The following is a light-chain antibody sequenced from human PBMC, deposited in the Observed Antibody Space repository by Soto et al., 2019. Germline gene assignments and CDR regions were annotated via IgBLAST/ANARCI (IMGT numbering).Light chain of an antibody. CDR1: QTVLYNSNNKNY. CDR2: HAS. Sequence: DIVITQSPDSLDVSLGESTAITCGSSQTVLYNSNNKNYLAWYQQKPGKGPNLLIYHASSLVTGVPSRFSGSGSGTEFTLTISSLQPDDFAAYYCQQYSTLWTFGQGTKVDIK. J-gene: IGKJ1*01. V-gene: IGKV4-1*01. CDR3: QQYSTLWT.